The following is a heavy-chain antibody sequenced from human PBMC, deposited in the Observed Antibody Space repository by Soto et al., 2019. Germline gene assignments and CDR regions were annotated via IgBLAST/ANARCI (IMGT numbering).Heavy chain of an antibody. CDR3: ARGHEYGGNSDALDI. V-gene: IGHV1-69*15. CDR2: ILPIFGTA. J-gene: IGHJ3*02. CDR1: GGTFSTSS. Sequence: QVQLVQSGAEVKKPGSSVKVSCKASGGTFSTSSINWVRQAPGQGPEWMGNILPIFGTADYAHKFQGRVTITANESTKTVYMELRGLLSADTAVYYCARGHEYGGNSDALDIWGQGTVGTVSS. D-gene: IGHD4-17*01.